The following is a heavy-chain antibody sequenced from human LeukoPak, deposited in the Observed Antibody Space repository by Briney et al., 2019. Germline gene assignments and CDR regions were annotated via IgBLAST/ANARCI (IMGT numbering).Heavy chain of an antibody. J-gene: IGHJ6*03. D-gene: IGHD6-13*01. Sequence: KPSETLSLTCAVYGGSFSGYYWSWIRQTPGKGLEWIGEINHSGSTNYNPSLKSRVTISVDTSKNQFSLKLSSVTAADTAVYYCARERGSSWYMGYYYYMDVWGKGTTVTVSS. CDR2: INHSGST. V-gene: IGHV4-34*01. CDR1: GGSFSGYY. CDR3: ARERGSSWYMGYYYYMDV.